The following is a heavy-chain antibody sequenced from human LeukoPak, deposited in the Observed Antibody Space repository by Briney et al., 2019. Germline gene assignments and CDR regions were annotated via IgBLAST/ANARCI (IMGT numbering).Heavy chain of an antibody. CDR1: GFTLSSYS. Sequence: PGGSLRLSCAASGFTLSSYSMNWVRQAPGKGLEWVSYISSSSSTIYYSDSVEGRFTISRDHAKNSLYLQMNSLRDEDTAVYYCARTYSSGWLLDYWGQGTLVTVSS. V-gene: IGHV3-48*02. CDR2: ISSSSSTI. D-gene: IGHD6-19*01. CDR3: ARTYSSGWLLDY. J-gene: IGHJ4*02.